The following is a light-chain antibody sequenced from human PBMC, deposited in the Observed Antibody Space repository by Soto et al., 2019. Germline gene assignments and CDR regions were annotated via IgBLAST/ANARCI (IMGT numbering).Light chain of an antibody. CDR1: QSIGSRY. Sequence: EIVLTQSPGTLSLSPGERATLSCRASQSIGSRYVAWYQQKPGQTPRLLIYGASSRATGVPDRFSGSGSGTDFTLTISRLEPEDFAAYYCQHYGWTAITFGLGTRLEIK. V-gene: IGKV3-20*01. CDR2: GAS. CDR3: QHYGWTAIT. J-gene: IGKJ5*01.